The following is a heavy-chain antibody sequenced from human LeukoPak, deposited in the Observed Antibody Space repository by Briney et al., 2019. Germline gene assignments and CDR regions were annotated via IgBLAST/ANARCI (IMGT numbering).Heavy chain of an antibody. V-gene: IGHV1-2*02. CDR3: ARPPGRDGYNRYDY. Sequence: ASVKVSCKASGYTFTDYYMHWVRQAPGQGLEWMEWINPNSGGTTFAQKFQGRVTMTRDTSISTAYMELSRLRSDDTAVYYCARPPGRDGYNRYDYWGQGTLVTVSS. CDR1: GYTFTDYY. CDR2: INPNSGGT. D-gene: IGHD5-24*01. J-gene: IGHJ4*02.